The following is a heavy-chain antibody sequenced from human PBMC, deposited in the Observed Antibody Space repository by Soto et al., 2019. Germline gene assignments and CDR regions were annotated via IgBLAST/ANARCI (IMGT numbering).Heavy chain of an antibody. J-gene: IGHJ4*02. Sequence: EVRLVESGGGLVKPGGSLRLSCAASEFTFSSYSMNWVRQAPGKGLEWVSIISSDSTSIYYTDSVKGRFTISRDNAKNSLYLQMDSLRVEDTAVYYCARAGATMPRGATGDWGQGTLVTVSS. CDR2: ISSDSTSI. CDR3: ARAGATMPRGATGD. D-gene: IGHD3-10*01. V-gene: IGHV3-21*01. CDR1: EFTFSSYS.